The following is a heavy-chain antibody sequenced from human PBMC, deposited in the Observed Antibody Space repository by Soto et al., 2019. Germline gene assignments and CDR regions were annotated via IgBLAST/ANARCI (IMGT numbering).Heavy chain of an antibody. Sequence: GVSMLVPCTASGCIFSSYYVHWVRQVTGQGLECMGWINPNTGGTNYAQRFEGRVTMTRDTSLSTAYMELRRLTSDDTAISFCASVSPRREFEPW. V-gene: IGHV1-2*02. CDR1: GCIFSSYY. CDR3: ASVSPRREFEP. CDR2: INPNTGGT. J-gene: IGHJ5*02.